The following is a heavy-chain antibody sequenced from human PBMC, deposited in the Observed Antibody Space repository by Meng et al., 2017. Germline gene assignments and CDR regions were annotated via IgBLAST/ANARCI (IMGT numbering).Heavy chain of an antibody. V-gene: IGHV3-30*04. D-gene: IGHD3-22*01. CDR2: ISYDGSNK. CDR3: ARSSSGYYFDY. CDR1: GFTFSSYA. Sequence: GQLGESGGGLVKPGGSLRLSCAASGFTFSSYAMHWVRQAPGKGLEWVAVISYDGSNKYYADSVKGRFTISRDNSKNTLYLQMNSLRAEDTAVYYCARSSSGYYFDYWGQGTLVTVSS. J-gene: IGHJ4*02.